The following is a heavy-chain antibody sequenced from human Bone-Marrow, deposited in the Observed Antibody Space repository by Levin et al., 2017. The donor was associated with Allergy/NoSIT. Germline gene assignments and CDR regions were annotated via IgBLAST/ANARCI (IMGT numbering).Heavy chain of an antibody. CDR3: TRTGGQRYGMDV. CDR2: IDHSGNT. D-gene: IGHD3-16*02. CDR1: GGSFSPYS. J-gene: IGHJ6*02. V-gene: IGHV4-34*01. Sequence: ASETLSLTCAVSGGSFSPYSWSWIRQSPERGLEYIGEIDHSGNTNYNPSLKSRVTISLDTSRNQFSVKMNSVTAADTAVYYCTRTGGQRYGMDVWGQGTTVTVSS.